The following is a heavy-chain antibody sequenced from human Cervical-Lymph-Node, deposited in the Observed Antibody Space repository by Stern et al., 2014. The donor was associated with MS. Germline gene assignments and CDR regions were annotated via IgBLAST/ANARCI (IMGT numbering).Heavy chain of an antibody. CDR2: ISGYNGDG. CDR3: ARCYETSGDYFDF. Sequence: QVQLVQSGGEVIKPGASVKVSCKTSGYTFRSHGISWVRLAPGQGLEWMGWISGYNGDGKYAQKFQDRVTMTTDTSTTTAYMELRNLRSDDTAVYYCARCYETSGDYFDFWGQGTLVTVSS. CDR1: GYTFRSHG. D-gene: IGHD3-22*01. V-gene: IGHV1-18*01. J-gene: IGHJ4*02.